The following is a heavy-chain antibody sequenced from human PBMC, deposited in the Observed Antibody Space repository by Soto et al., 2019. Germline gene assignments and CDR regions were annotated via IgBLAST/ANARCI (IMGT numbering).Heavy chain of an antibody. D-gene: IGHD6-19*01. J-gene: IGHJ4*02. CDR2: INAGNGNT. V-gene: IGHV1-3*01. CDR1: GYTFTSYA. Sequence: QVQLVQSGAEVKKPGASVKVSCKASGYTFTSYAIHWVRQAPGQRLEWMGWINAGNGNTKYSQKFQDRVTITRDTSASTAXXELSSLXSEXXAVXYCARDLGGWPDYWGQGTLVTVSS. CDR3: ARDLGGWPDY.